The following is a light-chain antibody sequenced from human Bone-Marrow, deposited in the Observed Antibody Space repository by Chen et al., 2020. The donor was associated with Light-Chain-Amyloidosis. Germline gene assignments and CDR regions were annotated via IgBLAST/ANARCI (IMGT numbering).Light chain of an antibody. Sequence: DIQMTQSPSSLSASVWDRVTVTCRASQDIGNYLAWYHQKPGTVPKLLVYDASDLESGVPSRFSASGSGADFTLTISSLQPEDVGTYYCQEYDDAPWTFGQGTKVEIK. CDR1: QDIGNY. CDR2: DAS. V-gene: IGKV1-27*01. J-gene: IGKJ1*01. CDR3: QEYDDAPWT.